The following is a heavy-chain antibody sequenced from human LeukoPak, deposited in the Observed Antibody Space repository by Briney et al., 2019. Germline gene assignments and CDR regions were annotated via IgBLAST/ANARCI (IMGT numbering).Heavy chain of an antibody. CDR2: ISSSSSTI. V-gene: IGHV3-48*01. D-gene: IGHD4-17*01. J-gene: IGHJ5*02. CDR3: ARDDWDYGDCGGWFDP. CDR1: GFTFSSYS. Sequence: GGSLRLSCAASGFTFSSYSMNWVRQAPGKGLEWVSYISSSSSTIYYADSVKGRFTISRDNAKNSLYLQMNSLRAEDTAVYYCARDDWDYGDCGGWFDPWGQGTLVTVSS.